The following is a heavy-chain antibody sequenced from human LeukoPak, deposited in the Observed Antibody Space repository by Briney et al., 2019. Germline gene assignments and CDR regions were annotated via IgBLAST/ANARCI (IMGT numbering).Heavy chain of an antibody. CDR1: GGSISSSSYY. Sequence: SETLSLTCTVSGGSISSSSYYWGWIRQPPGKGLEWIGSIYYSGSTYHNPSLKSRVTISVDTSKNQFSLKLSSVTAADTAVYYCARLGDYYDSSGFDYWGQGTLVTVSS. CDR3: ARLGDYYDSSGFDY. CDR2: IYYSGST. V-gene: IGHV4-39*01. D-gene: IGHD3-22*01. J-gene: IGHJ4*02.